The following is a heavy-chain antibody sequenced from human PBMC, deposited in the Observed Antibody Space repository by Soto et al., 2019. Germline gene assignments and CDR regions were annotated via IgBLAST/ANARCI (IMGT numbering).Heavy chain of an antibody. J-gene: IGHJ3*02. V-gene: IGHV3-23*04. D-gene: IGHD1-26*01. CDR2: GGDGGGRT. Sequence: EVQLVESGGGLVQPGVSLRLSCEASGFTFSNYAMSWVRQGPGKGLEWVSSGGDGGGRTYYADSVKGRFTISTDNSKNTLLLQLNSLRAEDTAVYYCARKGIVEGRNHYAFDIWGQGTMVIVSS. CDR1: GFTFSNYA. CDR3: ARKGIVEGRNHYAFDI.